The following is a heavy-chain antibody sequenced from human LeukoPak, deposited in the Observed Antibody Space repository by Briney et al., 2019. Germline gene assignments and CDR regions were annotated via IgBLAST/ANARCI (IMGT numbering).Heavy chain of an antibody. Sequence: ASVKVSCKASGYTFTSYYIHWVRQAPGQGLEWMGIINPSGGSTSYAQKFQGRVTITADKSTSTSYMELSSLRSEDTAVYYCARSSVVTAMVHLEYWGQGTLVTVSS. CDR3: ARSSVVTAMVHLEY. V-gene: IGHV1-46*01. CDR2: INPSGGST. D-gene: IGHD2-21*02. J-gene: IGHJ4*02. CDR1: GYTFTSYY.